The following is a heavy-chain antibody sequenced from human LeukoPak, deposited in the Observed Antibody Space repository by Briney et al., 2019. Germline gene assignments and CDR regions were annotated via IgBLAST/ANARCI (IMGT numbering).Heavy chain of an antibody. CDR3: AKDRGYSSSFFEV. J-gene: IGHJ4*02. CDR2: ISWNSGKI. V-gene: IGHV3-9*03. CDR1: GFTFDDYA. Sequence: GGSLRLSCAASGFTFDDYAMHWVRQAPGKGLEWVSGISWNSGKIDYADSVKGRFTISRDNVKNSLYLQMNSLRVEDMALYYCAKDRGYSSSFFEVWGQGTLVTVSS. D-gene: IGHD6-13*01.